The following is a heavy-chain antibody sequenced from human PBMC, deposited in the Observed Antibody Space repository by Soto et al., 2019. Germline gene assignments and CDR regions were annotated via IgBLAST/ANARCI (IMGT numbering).Heavy chain of an antibody. CDR3: AREDWSSSWYVVDY. V-gene: IGHV3-48*02. J-gene: IGHJ4*02. Sequence: EVQLVESGGGLVQPGGSLRLSCAASGFTFSSYSMNWVRQAPGKGLEWVSYISSGSSTIYYADSVKGRFTISRDNAKNSLYLQMNSLRDEDTAVYYCAREDWSSSWYVVDYWGQGTLVTVSS. CDR1: GFTFSSYS. D-gene: IGHD6-13*01. CDR2: ISSGSSTI.